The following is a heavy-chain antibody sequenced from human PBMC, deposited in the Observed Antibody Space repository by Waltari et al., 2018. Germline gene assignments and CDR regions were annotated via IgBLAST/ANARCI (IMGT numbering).Heavy chain of an antibody. J-gene: IGHJ4*02. CDR2: IADEGSEE. CDR3: ARLDY. Sequence: QVQVVESGGGVVQPGRSLRLSCAASGFKFSDYAMHWIRQAPGQGLDGVAVIADEGSEEDYADSVKGRFTISRDNSKNTLYLQMNSLRTEDTAVYYCARLDYWGQGTLVTVSS. V-gene: IGHV3-30*04. CDR1: GFKFSDYA.